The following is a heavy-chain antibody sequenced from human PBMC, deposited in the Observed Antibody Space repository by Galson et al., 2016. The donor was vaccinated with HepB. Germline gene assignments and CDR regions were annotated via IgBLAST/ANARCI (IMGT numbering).Heavy chain of an antibody. V-gene: IGHV3-48*04. J-gene: IGHJ4*02. CDR1: GFTFSSYA. Sequence: SLRLSCAASGFTFSSYAMNWVRQAPGKGLEWISYIGSSSSNMYYTDSVKGRFTISRDNAKNTLYLQMNSLRAEDTAIYYCARDPNSAWYSYHFAYWGQGALVTVSS. CDR3: ARDPNSAWYSYHFAY. D-gene: IGHD6-19*01. CDR2: IGSSSSNM.